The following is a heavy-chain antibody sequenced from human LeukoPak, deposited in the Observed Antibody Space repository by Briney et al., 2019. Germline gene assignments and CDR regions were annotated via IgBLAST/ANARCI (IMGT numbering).Heavy chain of an antibody. V-gene: IGHV4-59*01. D-gene: IGHD3-3*01. CDR2: IYYSGST. J-gene: IGHJ2*01. CDR3: ARAYYDFWSGYFSLDWYFDL. CDR1: GGSISSYY. Sequence: SETLPLTCTVSGGSISSYYWSWIRQPPGKGLEWIGYIYYSGSTNYNPSLKSRVTISVDTSKNQFSLKLSSVTAADTAVYYCARAYYDFWSGYFSLDWYFDLWGRGTLVTVSS.